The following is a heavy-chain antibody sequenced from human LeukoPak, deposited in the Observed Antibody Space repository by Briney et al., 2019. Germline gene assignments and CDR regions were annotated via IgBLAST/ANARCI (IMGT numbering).Heavy chain of an antibody. CDR2: INPNSGGT. V-gene: IGHV1-2*02. Sequence: GASVKVSCKASGYTFTGYYMHWVRQAPGQGLEWMGWINPNSGGTNYAQKFQGRVTMTRDTSISTAYMELSRLRSDDTAVYYCARDRGIVGATRFDYWGQGTLVTVSS. CDR3: ARDRGIVGATRFDY. D-gene: IGHD1-26*01. CDR1: GYTFTGYY. J-gene: IGHJ4*02.